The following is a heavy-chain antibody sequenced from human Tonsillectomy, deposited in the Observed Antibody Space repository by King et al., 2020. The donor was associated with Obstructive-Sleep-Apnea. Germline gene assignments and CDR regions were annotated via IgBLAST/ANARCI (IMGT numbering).Heavy chain of an antibody. V-gene: IGHV1-69*09. CDR2: IIPMLGIV. CDR1: GGTFSSFA. D-gene: IGHD5-18*01. CDR3: VRGNVDTAIPFDY. J-gene: IGHJ4*02. Sequence: QLVQSGAAVKKPGSSVKVSCKASGGTFSSFAITWVRQAPGQGLEWMGRIIPMLGIVNSAQKLQGRVMITADKFTSTAYMELSSLRSDDTAMYYCVRGNVDTAIPFDYWCQGTLVTVSS.